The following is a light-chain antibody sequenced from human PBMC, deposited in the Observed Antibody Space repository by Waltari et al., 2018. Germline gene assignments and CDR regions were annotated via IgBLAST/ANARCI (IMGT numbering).Light chain of an antibody. CDR1: RSDVGMNNN. J-gene: IGLJ2*01. Sequence: QPALTQPAAVSGSPGQSITIPCTGTRSDVGMNNNVFWYQNHPDKVPKLIIYEVSKRPSGVSDRFSGSKSGNTASLTISGLQAEDEADYYCLSYAATVSFGFGGGTKLTVL. V-gene: IGLV2-23*02. CDR2: EVS. CDR3: LSYAATVSFG.